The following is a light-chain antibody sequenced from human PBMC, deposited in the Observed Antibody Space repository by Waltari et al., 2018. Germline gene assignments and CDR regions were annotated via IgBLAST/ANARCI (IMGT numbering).Light chain of an antibody. Sequence: QSVLTQPPSASGTPGQSVTISCSGSSSNIGSNSVNWYQQLPGTAPKLLIYGNYQRPSGVPDRVSGSKSGTSASLAISGLQSEDEADYYCAAWDDSLNGVVFGGGTKLTV. J-gene: IGLJ2*01. CDR1: SSNIGSNS. CDR3: AAWDDSLNGVV. CDR2: GNY. V-gene: IGLV1-44*01.